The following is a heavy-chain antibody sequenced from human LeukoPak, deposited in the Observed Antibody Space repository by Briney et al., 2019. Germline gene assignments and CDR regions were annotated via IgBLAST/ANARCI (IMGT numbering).Heavy chain of an antibody. CDR1: GFTLSSYG. D-gene: IGHD3-10*01. CDR3: AREIYDSYDY. Sequence: GGSLRLSCAASGFTLSSYGIHWVRQAPGKGLEWVSVINSGGGTYYADSVRGRFTISRDNSKNTLSLQMNSLRAEDTAVYYCAREIYDSYDYWGQGTLVTVSS. V-gene: IGHV3-66*01. CDR2: INSGGGT. J-gene: IGHJ4*02.